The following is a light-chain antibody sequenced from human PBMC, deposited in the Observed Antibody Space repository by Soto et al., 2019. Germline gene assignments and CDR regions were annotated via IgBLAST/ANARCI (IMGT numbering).Light chain of an antibody. CDR2: DAS. CDR3: QQFNGFHLT. Sequence: IQLTQSPSSLSASVGDRVTITCRAGQDIGSALAWYQQRPGKAPNLMLYDASNLEAGVPSRFSDSGSGTDFYLTITSLRPEDFATYCCQQFNGFHLTFGGGTKVQIK. V-gene: IGKV1-13*02. J-gene: IGKJ4*01. CDR1: QDIGSA.